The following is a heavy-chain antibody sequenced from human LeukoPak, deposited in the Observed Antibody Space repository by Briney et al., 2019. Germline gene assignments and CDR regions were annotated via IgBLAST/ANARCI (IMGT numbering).Heavy chain of an antibody. J-gene: IGHJ4*02. D-gene: IGHD3-10*01. CDR3: AKAEKRAIYGSGSYPY. CDR2: ISDSGGST. Sequence: GGSLRLSCAASGFTFSVYAMSWVRQAPGKGLEWVSAISDSGGSTYYADSVKGRFTISRDNSKNTLYLQMNSLRAEDTAVYYCAKAEKRAIYGSGSYPYWGQGTLVTVSS. CDR1: GFTFSVYA. V-gene: IGHV3-23*01.